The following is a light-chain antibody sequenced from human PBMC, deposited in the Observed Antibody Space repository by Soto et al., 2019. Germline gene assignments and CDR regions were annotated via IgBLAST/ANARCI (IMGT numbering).Light chain of an antibody. V-gene: IGLV2-14*01. Sequence: QSALTQPASVSGSRGQSITISCTGTSGDVGAYDFVSWYQHHPGKAPRLVIYDVSRRPAGASDRFSGSKSGSTASLTISSLQAEDEADYYCVSFTVHYSYVFGTGTKLTVL. J-gene: IGLJ1*01. CDR1: SGDVGAYDF. CDR2: DVS. CDR3: VSFTVHYSYV.